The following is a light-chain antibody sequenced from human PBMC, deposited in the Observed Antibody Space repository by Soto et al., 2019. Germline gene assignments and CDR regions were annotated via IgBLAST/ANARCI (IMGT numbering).Light chain of an antibody. CDR2: STS. V-gene: IGKV1-39*01. J-gene: IGKJ4*01. CDR3: QQGYNIVLT. CDR1: QGISTY. Sequence: DIQMTQSPPSLSASVGDRVTITCRASQGISTYLNWYQQKPGKAPKLLIYSTSTLESGVPSRFSGSGGGTDFTLTISSLQLEDFATYYCQQGYNIVLTFGGGTKVEVK.